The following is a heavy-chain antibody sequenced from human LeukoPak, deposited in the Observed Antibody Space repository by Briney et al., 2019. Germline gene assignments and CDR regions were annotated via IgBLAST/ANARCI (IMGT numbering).Heavy chain of an antibody. CDR3: ARGSIAAAGNNWFDP. D-gene: IGHD6-13*01. Sequence: PGGSLRLSCAASGFTFSSYSMNWVRQAPGKGLEWVSYISSSSSTIYYADSVKGRFTISRDNAKNSLYLQMNSLRAEDTAVYYCARGSIAAAGNNWFDPWGQGTLVTVSS. V-gene: IGHV3-48*01. J-gene: IGHJ5*02. CDR2: ISSSSSTI. CDR1: GFTFSSYS.